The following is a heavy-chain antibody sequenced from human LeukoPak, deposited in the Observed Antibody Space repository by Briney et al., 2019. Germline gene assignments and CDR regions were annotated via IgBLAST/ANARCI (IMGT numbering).Heavy chain of an antibody. CDR2: IYYSGST. Sequence: SETLSLTCTVSGGSISSYYWSWIRQPPGKGLEWIGYIYYSGSTNYNPSLKSRVTISVDTSKNQFSLKLSSVTAADTAVYYCARGSSYYDFWSGQGMDVWGQGTTVTVSS. CDR1: GGSISSYY. J-gene: IGHJ6*02. D-gene: IGHD3-3*01. CDR3: ARGSSYYDFWSGQGMDV. V-gene: IGHV4-59*12.